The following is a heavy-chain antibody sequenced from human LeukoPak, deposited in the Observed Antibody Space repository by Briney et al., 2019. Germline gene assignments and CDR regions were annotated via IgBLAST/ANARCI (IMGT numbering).Heavy chain of an antibody. J-gene: IGHJ4*01. CDR3: ARDLGSGDYGLLV. CDR1: GFTFNSYT. D-gene: IGHD4-17*01. CDR2: ISRTGTTI. V-gene: IGHV3-48*01. Sequence: GGSLRLSCAAPGFTFNSYTMNWVRQAPGEGVEWISYISRTGTTIYYADSVKGRFTISRDNAKNSLYLQMNSLRSEDTGLYFCARDLGSGDYGLLVWGQGTLLTVSS.